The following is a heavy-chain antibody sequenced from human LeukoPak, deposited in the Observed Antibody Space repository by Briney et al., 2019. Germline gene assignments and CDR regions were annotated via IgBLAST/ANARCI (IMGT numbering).Heavy chain of an antibody. Sequence: PSETLSLTCTVSGGSISSRSYYWGWVRQPPGKGLEWIGSMYYSVNTYYNPSLKGRVTISVDTSKNQFSLNLIFVTAADTAVYYCARSRIAAISGFDPWGQGTRVTVSS. D-gene: IGHD6-13*01. CDR2: MYYSVNT. CDR3: ARSRIAAISGFDP. J-gene: IGHJ5*02. CDR1: GGSISSRSYY. V-gene: IGHV4-39*01.